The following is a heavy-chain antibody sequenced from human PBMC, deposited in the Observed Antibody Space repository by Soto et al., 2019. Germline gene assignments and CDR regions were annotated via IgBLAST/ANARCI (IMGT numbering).Heavy chain of an antibody. CDR1: GYSFTSYW. CDR2: IDPSDSYT. V-gene: IGHV5-10-1*01. J-gene: IGHJ6*02. Sequence: GESLKISCKGSGYSFTSYWISWVRQMPGKGLEWMGRIDPSDSYTNYSPSFQGHVTISADKSISTAYLQWSSLKASDTAMYYCARPGGYCSSTSCYTPVYYYYGMDVWGQGTTVTVSS. CDR3: ARPGGYCSSTSCYTPVYYYYGMDV. D-gene: IGHD2-2*01.